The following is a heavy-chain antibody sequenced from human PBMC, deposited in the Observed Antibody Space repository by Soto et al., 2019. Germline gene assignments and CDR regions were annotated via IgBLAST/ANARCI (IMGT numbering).Heavy chain of an antibody. CDR2: ISSSSGYI. D-gene: IGHD6-13*01. CDR1: GFTFSGYS. V-gene: IGHV3-21*01. Sequence: PGGSLRLSCAASGFTFSGYSMNWVRQAPGKGLEWVSSISSSSGYIYYADSVKGRFTISRDNAENSLYLQMNSLRAEDTAVYYRARDYYSGNWENVYYYAMDVWGQGTTVTVSS. J-gene: IGHJ6*02. CDR3: ARDYYSGNWENVYYYAMDV.